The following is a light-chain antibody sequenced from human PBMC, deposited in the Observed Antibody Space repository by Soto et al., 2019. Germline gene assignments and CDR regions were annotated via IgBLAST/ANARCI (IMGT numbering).Light chain of an antibody. V-gene: IGKV3-11*01. Sequence: EIVLTQSPATLSLSPGERATLSCRASQSVSSYLAWYQQKPGQAPRLLIFDASNRATGIPARFSGSGSGTDFTLTISSLEPDDFAVYYCQQRSNWPYTFGQGTKVDIK. CDR2: DAS. CDR3: QQRSNWPYT. J-gene: IGKJ2*01. CDR1: QSVSSY.